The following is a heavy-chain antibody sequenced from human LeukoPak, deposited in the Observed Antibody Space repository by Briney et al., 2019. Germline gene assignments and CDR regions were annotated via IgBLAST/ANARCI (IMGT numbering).Heavy chain of an antibody. CDR1: GFTFSSYA. D-gene: IGHD3-22*01. CDR2: ISYDGSNK. Sequence: GGSLRLSCAASGFTFSSYAMHWVRQAPGKGLEWVEVISYDGSNKYYADSVKGRFTISRDNSKNTLYLQMNSLRAEDTAVYYCARDGTYDSNPNWFDPWGQGTLVTVSS. J-gene: IGHJ5*02. V-gene: IGHV3-30*01. CDR3: ARDGTYDSNPNWFDP.